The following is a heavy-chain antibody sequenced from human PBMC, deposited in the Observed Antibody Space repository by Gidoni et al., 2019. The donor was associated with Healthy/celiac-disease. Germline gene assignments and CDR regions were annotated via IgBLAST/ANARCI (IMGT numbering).Heavy chain of an antibody. CDR1: GFTFSDYY. CDR2: ISSSGSTI. D-gene: IGHD6-19*01. CDR3: ARDGSSGGGSAFDI. V-gene: IGHV3-11*01. Sequence: QVQLVASGGGLVKRVGSLRLSCAASGFTFSDYYLSWIRQAPGKGLEWVTYISSSGSTIYYADSVKGRFTISRDNAKNSLYLQMNSLRAEDTAVYYCARDGSSGGGSAFDIWGQGTMVTVSS. J-gene: IGHJ3*02.